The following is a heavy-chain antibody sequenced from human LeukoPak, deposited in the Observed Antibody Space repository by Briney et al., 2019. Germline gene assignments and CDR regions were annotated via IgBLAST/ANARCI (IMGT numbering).Heavy chain of an antibody. CDR3: ARETDRAFDS. Sequence: GGSLRLSCVGSGFTFISYAMSWVRQAPGKGLEWVSIISGRGDTTYYADSVKGRFTISRDNSKNTLYLQMNSLRAEDTAVYYCARETDRAFDSWGPGTLVSVSS. CDR1: GFTFISYA. V-gene: IGHV3-23*01. CDR2: ISGRGDTT. J-gene: IGHJ4*02.